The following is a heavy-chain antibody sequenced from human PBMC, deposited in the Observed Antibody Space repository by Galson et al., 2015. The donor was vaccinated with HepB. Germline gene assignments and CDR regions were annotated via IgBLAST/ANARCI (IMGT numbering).Heavy chain of an antibody. CDR1: GYTFTSYA. J-gene: IGHJ4*02. D-gene: IGHD2-15*01. CDR3: AREGDCSGGSCHRFDY. CDR2: INAGNGNT. V-gene: IGHV1-3*01. Sequence: SVKVSCKASGYTFTSYAMHWVRQAPGQRLEWMGWINAGNGNTKYSQKFQGRVTITRDKSTSTAYMELSSLRSEDTAVYYCAREGDCSGGSCHRFDYWGQGTLVTVSS.